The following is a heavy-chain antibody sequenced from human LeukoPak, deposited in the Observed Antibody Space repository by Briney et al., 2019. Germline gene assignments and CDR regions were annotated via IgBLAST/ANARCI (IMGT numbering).Heavy chain of an antibody. CDR3: ARDRVVVTAYYGMDV. CDR2: IYYSGST. D-gene: IGHD2-21*02. CDR1: GGSVSNYAYY. V-gene: IGHV4-61*08. J-gene: IGHJ6*02. Sequence: PSETLSLTCTVSGGSVSNYAYYWSWIRQPPGTGLEWIGHIYYSGSTNYNPSLKSRVTISIDTSKNQFSLKLTSVTAADTAVYYCARDRVVVTAYYGMDVWGQGTTVTVSS.